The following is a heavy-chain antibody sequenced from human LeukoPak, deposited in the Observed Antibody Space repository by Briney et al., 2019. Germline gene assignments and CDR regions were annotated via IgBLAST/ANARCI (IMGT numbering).Heavy chain of an antibody. D-gene: IGHD5-18*01. CDR1: GFTFSSYE. CDR2: ISWDGVTT. V-gene: IGHV3-43*01. CDR3: AKDIRYRSGYSYDSFDY. Sequence: GGSLRLSCAASGFTFSSYEMNWVRQAPGKGLEWVSVISWDGVTTYYADSVKGRFTISRDNSKNSLHLQMNSLRTEDTALYYCAKDIRYRSGYSYDSFDYWGQGTLVTVSS. J-gene: IGHJ4*02.